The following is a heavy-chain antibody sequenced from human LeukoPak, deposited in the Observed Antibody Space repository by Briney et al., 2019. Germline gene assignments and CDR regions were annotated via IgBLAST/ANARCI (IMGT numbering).Heavy chain of an antibody. CDR2: IKQDGSEK. Sequence: RGSLRLSCATSGFTFSSYWMSWVRQAPGKGLEWVANIKQDGSEKYYVDSVKGRFSISRDNAKNSLYLQMNSLRAEDTAVYYCASGSGSYGSYFDYWGQGTPVTVSS. D-gene: IGHD5-18*01. V-gene: IGHV3-7*01. J-gene: IGHJ4*02. CDR1: GFTFSSYW. CDR3: ASGSGSYGSYFDY.